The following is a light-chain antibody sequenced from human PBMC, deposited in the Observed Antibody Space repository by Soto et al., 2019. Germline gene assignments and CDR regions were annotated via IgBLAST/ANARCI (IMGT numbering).Light chain of an antibody. CDR1: QSVSSY. J-gene: IGKJ1*01. Sequence: EVVLKPSPAALPLSQGARAALSCMASQSVSSYLAWYQQKPGQAPRLLIYDASNRATGIPARFSGSGSGTDFTLTISSLEPEDFAVYYCQQRSNWPRTLGQGTKVDIK. CDR2: DAS. V-gene: IGKV3-11*01. CDR3: QQRSNWPRT.